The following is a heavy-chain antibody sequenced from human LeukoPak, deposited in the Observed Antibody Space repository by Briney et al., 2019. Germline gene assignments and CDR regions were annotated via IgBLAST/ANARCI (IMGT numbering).Heavy chain of an antibody. CDR3: ARQPEAYYYDSSGYHRHFDY. CDR2: IYPGDSDT. Sequence: GESLKISCKGSGYSFTTYWIGWVRQMPGEGVEWMGIIYPGDSDTTYSPSFQGQVTISADKSISTAYLQWSSLKASDTAMYYCARQPEAYYYDSSGYHRHFDYWGQGTLVTVSS. D-gene: IGHD3-22*01. J-gene: IGHJ4*02. CDR1: GYSFTTYW. V-gene: IGHV5-51*01.